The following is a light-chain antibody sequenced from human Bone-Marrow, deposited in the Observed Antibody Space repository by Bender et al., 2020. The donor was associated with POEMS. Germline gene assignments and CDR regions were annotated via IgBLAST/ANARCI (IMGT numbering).Light chain of an antibody. CDR1: SSDVGGYNY. V-gene: IGLV2-11*01. Sequence: QSALTQPRSVSGSPGQSVTISCTGSSSDVGGYNYVSWYQQHPGKAPKLMIYDVSQRPSGVPDRFSGSKSGSTASLTVSGLQSEDEADYYCAWYTGGSNYAFGSGTKVTVL. CDR3: AWYTGGSNYA. J-gene: IGLJ1*01. CDR2: DVS.